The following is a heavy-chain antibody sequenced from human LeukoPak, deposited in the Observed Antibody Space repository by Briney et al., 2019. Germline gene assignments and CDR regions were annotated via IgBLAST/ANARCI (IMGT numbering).Heavy chain of an antibody. CDR1: GFTFSSYA. J-gene: IGHJ5*02. D-gene: IGHD6-13*01. CDR2: ISGSGGST. CDR3: ANTSSWYINGFDP. Sequence: GGSLRLSCAASGFTFSSYAMSWVRQAPGKGLEWVSAISGSGGSTYYADSVKGRFTISRDNSKDTLYLQMNSLRAEDTAVYYCANTSSWYINGFDPWGQGTLVTVSS. V-gene: IGHV3-23*01.